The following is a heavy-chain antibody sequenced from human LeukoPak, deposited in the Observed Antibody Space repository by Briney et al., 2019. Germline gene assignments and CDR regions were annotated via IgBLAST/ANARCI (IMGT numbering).Heavy chain of an antibody. CDR2: INAGNGNT. Sequence: ASVKVSCKASGYTFTSYAMHWVRQAPGQRLEWMGWINAGNGNTKYSQEFQGRVTITRNTSISTAYMELSSLRSEDTAVYYCARGRLVRGRGSYYYMDVWGKGTTVTVSS. CDR3: ARGRLVRGRGSYYYMDV. J-gene: IGHJ6*03. CDR1: GYTFTSYA. V-gene: IGHV1-3*03. D-gene: IGHD3-10*01.